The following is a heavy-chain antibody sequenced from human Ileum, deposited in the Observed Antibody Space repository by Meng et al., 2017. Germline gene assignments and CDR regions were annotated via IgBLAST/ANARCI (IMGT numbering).Heavy chain of an antibody. J-gene: IGHJ2*01. CDR3: ARSERSVYWYFDL. V-gene: IGHV4-34*01. CDR2: INHSATT. D-gene: IGHD1-26*01. CDR1: GGSFSAYY. Sequence: QVELHQGGAGLWRPSETLSLTVGVYGGSFSAYYWTWIRQPPGKGLEWIGEINHSATTYYSPSLMGRVSVSVDTSKNQFSLKLTSVTAADTAVYYCARSERSVYWYFDLWGRGTLVTVSS.